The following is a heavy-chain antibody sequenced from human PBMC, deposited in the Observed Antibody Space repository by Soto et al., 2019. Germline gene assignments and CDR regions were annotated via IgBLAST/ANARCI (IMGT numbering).Heavy chain of an antibody. Sequence: ASVKVSCKASGYTFTSYGISWVRQAPGQGLEWMGWISAYNGNTNYAQKLQGRVTMTTDTSTSTAYMELRSLGSDDTAVYYCARDTLGIAAAGTVWFDPWGQGTLVTVSS. CDR1: GYTFTSYG. CDR2: ISAYNGNT. J-gene: IGHJ5*02. V-gene: IGHV1-18*04. D-gene: IGHD6-13*01. CDR3: ARDTLGIAAAGTVWFDP.